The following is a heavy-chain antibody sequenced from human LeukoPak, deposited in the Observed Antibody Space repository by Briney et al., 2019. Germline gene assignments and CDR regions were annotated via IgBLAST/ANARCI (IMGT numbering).Heavy chain of an antibody. CDR1: GDSISSYY. CDR2: IYYSGST. CDR3: ARDDYDILTGYYGMDV. V-gene: IGHV4-59*12. J-gene: IGHJ6*02. Sequence: SETLSLTCTVSGDSISSYYWSWIRQPPGKGLEWIGYIYYSGSTNYNPSLKSRVTISVDTSKNQFSLKLSSVTAADTAVYYCARDDYDILTGYYGMDVWGQGTTVTVSS. D-gene: IGHD3-9*01.